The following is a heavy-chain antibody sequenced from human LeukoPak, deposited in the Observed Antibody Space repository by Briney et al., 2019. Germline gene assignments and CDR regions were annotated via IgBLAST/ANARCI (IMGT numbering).Heavy chain of an antibody. J-gene: IGHJ4*02. D-gene: IGHD2/OR15-2a*01. Sequence: PGRSLRLSCAASGFTFSSYAMHWVRQAPGKGLEWVAVIRYDGSNENYADSMKGRFTISRDNSKNTLYLQMNSLRAEDTAVYYCARGGGSSHDVFLYYWGQGTLVTVSS. CDR2: IRYDGSNE. CDR1: GFTFSSYA. CDR3: ARGGGSSHDVFLYY. V-gene: IGHV3-30*04.